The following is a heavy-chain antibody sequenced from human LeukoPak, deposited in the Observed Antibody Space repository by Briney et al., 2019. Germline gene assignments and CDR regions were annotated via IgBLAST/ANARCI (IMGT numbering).Heavy chain of an antibody. D-gene: IGHD3-9*01. CDR1: GYTFTGYY. Sequence: ASVKVSCKASGYTFTGYYMHWVRQAPGQGLEWMGWINPNSGGRNYAQKFQGWVTMTRDTSISTAYMELSRLRSDDTAVYYCARGDDILTGYSAFDYWGQGTLVTVSS. V-gene: IGHV1-2*04. CDR3: ARGDDILTGYSAFDY. CDR2: INPNSGGR. J-gene: IGHJ4*02.